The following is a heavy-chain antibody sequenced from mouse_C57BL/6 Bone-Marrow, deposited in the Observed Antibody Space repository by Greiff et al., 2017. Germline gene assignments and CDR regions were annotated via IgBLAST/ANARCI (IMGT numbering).Heavy chain of an antibody. Sequence: EVQLQQSGPELVKPGASVKISCKASGYTFTDYYMNWVKQSHGKSLEWIGDINPNNGGTSYNQKFKGKATLTVDKSSSTAYMERRSLTSEDSAVYYGASGGGLGPLWYAMDYWGQGTSVTVSS. V-gene: IGHV1-26*01. J-gene: IGHJ4*01. CDR3: ASGGGLGPLWYAMDY. CDR2: INPNNGGT. D-gene: IGHD4-1*01. CDR1: GYTFTDYY.